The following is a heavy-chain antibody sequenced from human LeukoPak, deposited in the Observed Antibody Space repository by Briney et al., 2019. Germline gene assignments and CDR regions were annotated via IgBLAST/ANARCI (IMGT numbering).Heavy chain of an antibody. CDR3: ARDPNSGWYFDY. Sequence: GASVKVSCKASGYTFTSYGISWVRQAPGQGLEWMGWISAYNGNTYYSQKLQGRVTMTTDTSTSTAYMDLRSLRSDDTAVYYCARDPNSGWYFDYWGQGTLVTVSS. CDR1: GYTFTSYG. J-gene: IGHJ4*02. D-gene: IGHD6-19*01. V-gene: IGHV1-18*01. CDR2: ISAYNGNT.